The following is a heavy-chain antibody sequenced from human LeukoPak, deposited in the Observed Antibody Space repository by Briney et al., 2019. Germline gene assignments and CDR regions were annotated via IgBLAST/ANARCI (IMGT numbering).Heavy chain of an antibody. Sequence: PGGSLRLSCAASGFTFSSYWMSWVRQAPGKGLEWVANIKQDGSEKYYVDSVKGRFTISRDNAKNSLYLQMSSLRAEDTAVYYCARARGYYDSSGYYYSYFDYWGQGTLVTVSS. CDR1: GFTFSSYW. V-gene: IGHV3-7*01. CDR2: IKQDGSEK. CDR3: ARARGYYDSSGYYYSYFDY. J-gene: IGHJ4*02. D-gene: IGHD3-22*01.